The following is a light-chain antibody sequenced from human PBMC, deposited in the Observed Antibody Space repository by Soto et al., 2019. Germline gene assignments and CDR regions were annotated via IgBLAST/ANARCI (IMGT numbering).Light chain of an antibody. Sequence: EIVLTQSPGALVLSPGDRATLSCRASQSVSISFLAWYQHKAGQAPRLLIFGTSTRAPGTPDRFTGSGSGTDFTLTFTRLEPEDFAVYYCHQYADSPPTFGQGTK. CDR2: GTS. CDR1: QSVSISF. CDR3: HQYADSPPT. V-gene: IGKV3-20*01. J-gene: IGKJ1*01.